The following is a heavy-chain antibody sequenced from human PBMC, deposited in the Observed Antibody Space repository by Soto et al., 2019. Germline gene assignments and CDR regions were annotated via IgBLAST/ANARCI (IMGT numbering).Heavy chain of an antibody. CDR2: INAGNGNT. D-gene: IGHD6-6*01. CDR3: ARGVPSSSSVDV. Sequence: ASVKVSCKASRYTFTSYAIHWVRQAPGQRLEWMGWINAGNGNTKYSQKFQGRVTITRDTSASTAYMELSSLRSEDTAVYYCARGVPSSSSVDVWGQGTTVTVSS. CDR1: RYTFTSYA. V-gene: IGHV1-3*01. J-gene: IGHJ6*02.